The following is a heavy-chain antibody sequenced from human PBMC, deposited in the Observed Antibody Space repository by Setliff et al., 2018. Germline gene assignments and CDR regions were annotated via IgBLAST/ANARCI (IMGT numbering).Heavy chain of an antibody. CDR2: IYYRGST. J-gene: IGHJ3*02. CDR3: AGVYGENDLPDI. Sequence: SETLSLTCAVSGYSISSTSYYWAWIRQPPGKGLEWTGSIYYRGSTFIYPSLRSRVTISADTSKNQFSLKLTSVTAADTAMYYCAGVYGENDLPDIWGQGTMVTVSS. D-gene: IGHD4-17*01. CDR1: GYSISSTSYY. V-gene: IGHV4-39*07.